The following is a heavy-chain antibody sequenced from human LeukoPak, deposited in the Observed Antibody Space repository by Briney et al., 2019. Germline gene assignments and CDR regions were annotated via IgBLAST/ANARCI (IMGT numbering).Heavy chain of an antibody. D-gene: IGHD2-2*02. CDR1: GFTFSDYY. J-gene: IGHJ6*03. V-gene: IGHV3-66*02. Sequence: GGSLRLSCAASGFTFSDYYMTWVRQAPGKGLEWVSVIYSGGSTYYADSVKGRFTISRDNSKNTLYLQMNSLRAEDTAVYYCARDSRVYCSSTSCYTDYYYYYMDVWGKGTTVTVSS. CDR3: ARDSRVYCSSTSCYTDYYYYYMDV. CDR2: IYSGGST.